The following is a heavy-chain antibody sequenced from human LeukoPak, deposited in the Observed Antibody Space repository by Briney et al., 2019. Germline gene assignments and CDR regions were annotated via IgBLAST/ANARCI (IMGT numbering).Heavy chain of an antibody. CDR3: ARDGYSSSSSGHRYYFDY. CDR2: INPSGGST. CDR1: GYTFTSYY. V-gene: IGHV1-46*01. D-gene: IGHD6-6*01. J-gene: IGHJ4*02. Sequence: ASVKVSCKASGYTFTSYYMHWVRQAPGQGLEWMGIINPSGGSTSYAQKFQGRVTMTRDTSTSTVYMELSSLRSEDTAVYYCARDGYSSSSSGHRYYFDYWGQGTLATVSS.